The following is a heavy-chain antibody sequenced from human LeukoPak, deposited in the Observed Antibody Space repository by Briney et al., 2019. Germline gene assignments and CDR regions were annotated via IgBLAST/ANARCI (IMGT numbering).Heavy chain of an antibody. V-gene: IGHV2-5*02. J-gene: IGHJ4*02. CDR1: GFPLRTRGVG. D-gene: IGHD4-23*01. CDR3: AHSCGGGNSAYFDY. CDR2: TYWDDDE. Sequence: SGPTLVRPPQTLTLTCTFSGFPLRTRGVGVGWIRQPPGKALEWLAVTYWDDDERYSPSLKSRLTITKATSKNQVVLTMTNMDPVDTATYYCAHSCGGGNSAYFDYWGQGTLVTVS.